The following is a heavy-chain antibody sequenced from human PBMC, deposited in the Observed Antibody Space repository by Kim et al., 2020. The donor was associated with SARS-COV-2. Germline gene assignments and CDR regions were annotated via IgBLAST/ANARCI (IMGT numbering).Heavy chain of an antibody. CDR3: ARGSYSGRSWYFDL. V-gene: IGHV4-59*11. D-gene: IGHD1-26*01. J-gene: IGHJ2*01. Sequence: SETLSLTCTVPGGSSSSQYWIWIRQPPGKGLEWIGYIYHSGATNYNPSLESRVTTSIDTSKNQLSLKVTSVTAADTAVYYCARGSYSGRSWYFDLWGRGTLVTVSS. CDR1: GGSSSSQY. CDR2: IYHSGAT.